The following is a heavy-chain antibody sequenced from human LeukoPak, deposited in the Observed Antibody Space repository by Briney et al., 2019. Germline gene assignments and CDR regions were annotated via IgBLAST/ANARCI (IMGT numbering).Heavy chain of an antibody. CDR1: GFTFSSYS. V-gene: IGHV3-48*01. J-gene: IGHJ3*02. D-gene: IGHD2-15*01. CDR2: ISSSSSTI. Sequence: GGSLRLSCAASGFTFSSYSMNWVRQAPGKGLEWVSYISSSSSTIYYADSVKGRFTISRDNSKNTLYLQMNSLRAEDTALYYCAKDKVTGYCSGGSCSRAFDIWGQGTMVTVSS. CDR3: AKDKVTGYCSGGSCSRAFDI.